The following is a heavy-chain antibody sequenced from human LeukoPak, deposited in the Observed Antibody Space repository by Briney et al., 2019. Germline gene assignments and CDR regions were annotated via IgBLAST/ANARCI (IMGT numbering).Heavy chain of an antibody. CDR2: FGIAGDT. Sequence: GGSLRLSCAASGFTFSTYDMHWVRQATGKGLEWVSAFGIAGDTYYLGSVKGRFTISRENAKKSLYLQMNGLRAEDTAVYYCARVDYYDSSGFYYFDYWGQGTLVTVSS. J-gene: IGHJ4*02. V-gene: IGHV3-13*01. CDR1: GFTFSTYD. D-gene: IGHD3-22*01. CDR3: ARVDYYDSSGFYYFDY.